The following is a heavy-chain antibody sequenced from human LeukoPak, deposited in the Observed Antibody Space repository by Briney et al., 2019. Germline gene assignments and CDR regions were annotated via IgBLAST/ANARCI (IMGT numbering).Heavy chain of an antibody. J-gene: IGHJ3*02. CDR2: ISDTGGDT. Sequence: GGSLRLSCAASGFTFSSHAMSWVRQAPGKGLEWVSSISDTGGDTFYANSVKGRFAISRDNVKNTLYLQMNSLRAEDTAVYHCSREGGQGDQSAFDIWGQGTMVTVSS. CDR3: SREGGQGDQSAFDI. CDR1: GFTFSSHA. D-gene: IGHD2-21*01. V-gene: IGHV3-23*01.